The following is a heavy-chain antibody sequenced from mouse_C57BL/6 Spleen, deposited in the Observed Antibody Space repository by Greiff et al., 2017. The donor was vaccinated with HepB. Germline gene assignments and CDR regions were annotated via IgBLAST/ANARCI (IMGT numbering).Heavy chain of an antibody. CDR2: IDPSDSYT. V-gene: IGHV1-59*01. CDR3: ARGGIYYDSPGY. Sequence: QVQLKQPGAELVRPGTSVKLSCKASGYTFTSYWMHWVKQRPGQGLEWIGVIDPSDSYTNYNQKFKGKATLTVDTSSSTAYMQLSSLTSEDSAVYYCARGGIYYDSPGYWGQGTTLTVSS. D-gene: IGHD2-4*01. J-gene: IGHJ2*01. CDR1: GYTFTSYW.